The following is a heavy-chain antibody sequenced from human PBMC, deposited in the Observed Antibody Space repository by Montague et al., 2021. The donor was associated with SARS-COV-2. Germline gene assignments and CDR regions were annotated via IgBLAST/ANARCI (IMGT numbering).Heavy chain of an antibody. V-gene: IGHV3-30*04. J-gene: IGHJ4*02. CDR2: LSYDERNR. D-gene: IGHD4-23*01. CDR3: AKGRTIIINSPFDY. Sequence: SLRLSCAASGFTISNYVLHWVRRAPGKGLEWVALLSYDERNRYYADSVKGRFTITRDNSKTTLYLQMNSLTIDDTAVYYCAKGRTIIINSPFDYWGQGTPVTVSS. CDR1: GFTISNYV.